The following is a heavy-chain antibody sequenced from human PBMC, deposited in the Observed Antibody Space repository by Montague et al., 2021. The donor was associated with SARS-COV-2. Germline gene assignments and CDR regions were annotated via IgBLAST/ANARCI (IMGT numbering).Heavy chain of an antibody. D-gene: IGHD3-22*01. CDR2: INQDGSVA. J-gene: IGHJ3*01. CDR3: AGDRGGYFYAGDAFDL. Sequence: SLRLSCAASGFTVSGFTFSNYWMSWIRQAPGKGLEWVANINQDGSVASYVDSAKGRVTISRDNAKSSLYLQMNSLGAEDTAVYYCAGDRGGYFYAGDAFDLWGRGTMVIVSS. V-gene: IGHV3-7*03. CDR1: GFTVSGFTFSNYW.